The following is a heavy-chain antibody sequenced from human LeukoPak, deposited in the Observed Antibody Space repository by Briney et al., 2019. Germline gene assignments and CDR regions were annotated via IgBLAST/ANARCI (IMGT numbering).Heavy chain of an antibody. J-gene: IGHJ3*02. V-gene: IGHV3-7*01. D-gene: IGHD1-26*01. CDR2: IKEDGREK. CDR3: AKTIVGSNVFDI. Sequence: GGSLSLSCVASRFSFSSHWMTWVRQAPGKGLEWVANIKEDGREKYYADSVKGRFTISRDNAKNSLYLQMNSLRGEDTAVYYCAKTIVGSNVFDIWGQGTLVTVSS. CDR1: RFSFSSHW.